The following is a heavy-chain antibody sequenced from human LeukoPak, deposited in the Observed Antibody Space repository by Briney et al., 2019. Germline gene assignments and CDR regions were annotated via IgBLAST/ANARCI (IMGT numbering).Heavy chain of an antibody. Sequence: ASATVSCTASGYTFTSYGISWVRQAPGQGLEWIGWISAYNGNTNYAQKLQGRVTMTTDTSTSTAYMELRSLRSDDTAVYYCARDQDSSGWELGFDPWGQGTLVTVSS. D-gene: IGHD6-19*01. CDR2: ISAYNGNT. CDR1: GYTFTSYG. V-gene: IGHV1-18*01. CDR3: ARDQDSSGWELGFDP. J-gene: IGHJ5*02.